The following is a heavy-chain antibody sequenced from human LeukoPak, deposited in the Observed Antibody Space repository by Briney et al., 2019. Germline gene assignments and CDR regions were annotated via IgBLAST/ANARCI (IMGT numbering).Heavy chain of an antibody. CDR3: ARDRGGSYRALRSWFDP. V-gene: IGHV4-59*12. J-gene: IGHJ5*02. CDR2: IYHSGRT. CDR1: GGSISSYY. Sequence: SETLSLTCTVSGGSISSYYWSWVRQPPGKGLEWIGEIYHSGRTNYSPSLKSRVTISVHKYKNHFSLNLSSVTAADTAVYYCARDRGGSYRALRSWFDPWGQGTLVTVSS. D-gene: IGHD1-26*01.